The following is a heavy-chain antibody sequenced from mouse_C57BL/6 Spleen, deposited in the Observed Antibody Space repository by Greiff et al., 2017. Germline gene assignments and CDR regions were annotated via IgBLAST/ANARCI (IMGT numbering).Heavy chain of an antibody. CDR1: GYSFTGYY. V-gene: IGHV1-42*01. J-gene: IGHJ4*01. CDR2: INPSTGGT. CDR3: ARRAQPYAMDY. D-gene: IGHD3-2*02. Sequence: VQLKQSGPELVKPGASVKISCKASGYSFTGYYMNWVKQSPEKSLEWIGEINPSTGGTTYNQKFKAKATLTVDKSSSTAYMQLKSLTSEDSAVYYCARRAQPYAMDYWGQGTSVTVSS.